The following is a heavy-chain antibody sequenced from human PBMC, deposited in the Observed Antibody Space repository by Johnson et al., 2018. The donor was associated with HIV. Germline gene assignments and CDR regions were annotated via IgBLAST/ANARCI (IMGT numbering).Heavy chain of an antibody. CDR1: GFTFDDYG. D-gene: IGHD3-16*01. V-gene: IGHV3-30*18. CDR3: AKDRTSWGFDAFDL. Sequence: VQLVESGGGVVRPGGSLRLSCAASGFTFDDYGMSWVRQAPGKGLEWVAVISYDGSNKYYADSVKGRFTISRDNSKNTLYLQMNSLRAEDTAVYFCAKDRTSWGFDAFDLWGQGTMVTVSS. CDR2: ISYDGSNK. J-gene: IGHJ3*01.